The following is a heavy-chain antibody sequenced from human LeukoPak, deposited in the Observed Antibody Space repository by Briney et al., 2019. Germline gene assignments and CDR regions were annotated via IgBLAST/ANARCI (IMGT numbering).Heavy chain of an antibody. D-gene: IGHD4-17*01. Sequence: GGSLRLSCAASGFTFSNYGMSWVRQAPGKGLEWVSAISGSGVTTYYADSVKGRFTISRDNSKNTVLLQMNNLRLEDAAVYYCARGSRYGDYPYYCDFWGQGTLVTVSS. CDR2: ISGSGVTT. CDR1: GFTFSNYG. V-gene: IGHV3-23*01. CDR3: ARGSRYGDYPYYCDF. J-gene: IGHJ4*02.